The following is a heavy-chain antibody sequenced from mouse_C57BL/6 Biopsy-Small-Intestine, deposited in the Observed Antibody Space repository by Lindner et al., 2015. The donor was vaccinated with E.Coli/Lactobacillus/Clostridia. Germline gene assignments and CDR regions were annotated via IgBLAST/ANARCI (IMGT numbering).Heavy chain of an antibody. D-gene: IGHD2-1*01. CDR3: ARRGYYGNPLDY. J-gene: IGHJ2*01. V-gene: IGHV5-17*01. CDR2: ISSGSRTI. CDR1: GFTFSDYG. Sequence: VQRAGVWGGLVKPGGSLKLSCAASGFTFSDYGMHWVRQVPEKGLEWVAYISSGSRTIYYADTLKGRFTISRDNAKNTLFLQMTSLRSEDTAMYYCARRGYYGNPLDYWGQGTTLTVSS.